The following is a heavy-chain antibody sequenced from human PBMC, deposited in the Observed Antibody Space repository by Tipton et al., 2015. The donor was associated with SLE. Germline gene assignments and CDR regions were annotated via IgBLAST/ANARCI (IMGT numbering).Heavy chain of an antibody. D-gene: IGHD6-19*01. CDR3: AIAVAGTLFFDH. CDR1: GYTFTTYG. V-gene: IGHV1-18*01. CDR2: ISAYNGNT. J-gene: IGHJ4*02. Sequence: SGPEVKKPGASVKVSCKASGYTFTTYGISWVRQAPGQGLEWMGWISAYNGNTNFAQKVQGRVTMTTDTSTSTAYVELRSLRSDDTAVYYCAIAVAGTLFFDHWGQGTLVTVSS.